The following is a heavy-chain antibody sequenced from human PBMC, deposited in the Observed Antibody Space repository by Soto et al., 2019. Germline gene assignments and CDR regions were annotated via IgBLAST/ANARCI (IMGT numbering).Heavy chain of an antibody. CDR3: ASPRQGNYDFLSGYYALDY. V-gene: IGHV4-39*01. CDR2: FSYTGGT. J-gene: IGHJ4*02. D-gene: IGHD3-3*01. Sequence: GWVRQPPGKGLEWIVSFSYTGGTYSTYYNPSLKSRVTISVDTSKSQFSLNLRSVTAADTAVYYCASPRQGNYDFLSGYYALDYWGQGTLVTVSS.